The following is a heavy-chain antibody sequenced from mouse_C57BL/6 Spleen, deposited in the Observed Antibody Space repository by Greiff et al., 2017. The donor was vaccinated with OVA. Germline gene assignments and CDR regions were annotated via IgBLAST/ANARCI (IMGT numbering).Heavy chain of an antibody. D-gene: IGHD2-2*01. V-gene: IGHV5-17*01. CDR3: AREGYLYYAMDY. Sequence: EVQRVESGGGLVKPGGSLKLSCAASGFTFSASGMHWVRQAPEKGLEWVAYISSGSSTIYYADTVKGRFTISRDNAKNTLFLQMTSRRSEDTAMYYCAREGYLYYAMDYWGQGTSVTVST. J-gene: IGHJ4*01. CDR1: GFTFSASG. CDR2: ISSGSSTI.